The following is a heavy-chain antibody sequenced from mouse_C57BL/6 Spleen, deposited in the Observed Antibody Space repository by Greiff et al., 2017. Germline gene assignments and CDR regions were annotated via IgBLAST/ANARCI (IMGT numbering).Heavy chain of an antibody. CDR2: ISYDGSN. CDR3: ARGRAGTGAMDY. Sequence: VQLQQSGPGLVKPSQSLSLTCSVTGYSITSGYYWNWIRQFPGNKLEWMGYISYDGSNNYNPSLKNRISITRDTSKNQFFLKLNSVTTEDTATYYCARGRAGTGAMDYWGQGTSVTVSS. D-gene: IGHD4-1*01. J-gene: IGHJ4*01. CDR1: GYSITSGYY. V-gene: IGHV3-6*01.